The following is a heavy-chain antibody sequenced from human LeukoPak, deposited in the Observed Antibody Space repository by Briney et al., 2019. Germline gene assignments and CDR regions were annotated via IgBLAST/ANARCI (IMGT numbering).Heavy chain of an antibody. D-gene: IGHD1-26*01. Sequence: GGSPRLSCAASGFTFSSYWMHWVRQSPGKGLVWVSRFNGDGSSTAYADSVKGRFTISRDNANNTLYLQMNSLRAEDTAVYYCARGTGVGSYVPAFDVWGQGTVVTVSS. J-gene: IGHJ3*01. CDR3: ARGTGVGSYVPAFDV. V-gene: IGHV3-74*01. CDR2: FNGDGSST. CDR1: GFTFSSYW.